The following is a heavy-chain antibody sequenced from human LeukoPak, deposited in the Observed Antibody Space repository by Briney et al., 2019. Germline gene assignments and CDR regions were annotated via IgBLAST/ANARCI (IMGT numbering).Heavy chain of an antibody. CDR3: ASTCSGGSCPSPFDY. J-gene: IGHJ4*02. Sequence: ASVKVSCKASGGTFSSYAISWVRQAPGQGLEWMGRIIPILGIANYAQKFQGRVTITADKSTSTAYMELSSLRSEDTAVYYCASTCSGGSCPSPFDYWGQGTLVTASS. CDR1: GGTFSSYA. V-gene: IGHV1-69*04. D-gene: IGHD2-15*01. CDR2: IIPILGIA.